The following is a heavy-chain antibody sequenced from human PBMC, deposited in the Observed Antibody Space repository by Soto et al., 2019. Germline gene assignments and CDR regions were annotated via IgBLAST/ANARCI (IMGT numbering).Heavy chain of an antibody. J-gene: IGHJ5*02. V-gene: IGHV3-21*01. CDR1: DFTFRIFT. D-gene: IGHD6-13*01. CDR2: ISSNSAYI. Sequence: WGALIVSCASSDFTFRIFTMNWVRQAPGKGLEWVSTISSNSAYIYYTDALRGRFTISRDNAKNSLHLQMNSLRAEDTAVYYCTRDASRDSSARGWFDPWGPGTLVTVSS. CDR3: TRDASRDSSARGWFDP.